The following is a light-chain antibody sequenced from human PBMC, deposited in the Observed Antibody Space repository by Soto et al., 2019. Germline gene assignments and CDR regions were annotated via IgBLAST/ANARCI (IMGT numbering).Light chain of an antibody. CDR3: SSNSPKGNYV. Sequence: QSALTQPPSASGSPGQSVTISCTGTSSDIGRYNSVSWYQQHPGKAPKLLIYEVNKRPSGASDRFSGTKSGNTASLTVSGLQPEDEADYYCSSNSPKGNYVFGAGTKVTVL. V-gene: IGLV2-8*01. J-gene: IGLJ1*01. CDR2: EVN. CDR1: SSDIGRYNS.